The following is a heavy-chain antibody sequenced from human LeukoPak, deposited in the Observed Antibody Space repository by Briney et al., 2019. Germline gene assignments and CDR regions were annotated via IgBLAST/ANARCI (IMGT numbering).Heavy chain of an antibody. CDR3: AKTSDISVRYYFDY. D-gene: IGHD3-22*01. CDR2: ISGSGGVT. CDR1: GFTFSNYA. J-gene: IGHJ4*02. Sequence: GGSLRLSCAASGFTFSNYAMTWVRQAPGKGPEWVSGISGSGGVTYYADSVKGRFTISRDNSKNTLYVQTNSLRVEDTAAYYCAKTSDISVRYYFDYWGQGTLVTVSS. V-gene: IGHV3-23*01.